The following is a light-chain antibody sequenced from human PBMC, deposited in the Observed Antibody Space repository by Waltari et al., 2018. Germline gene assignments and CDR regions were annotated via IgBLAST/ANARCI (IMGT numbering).Light chain of an antibody. CDR3: AAWDDSLNGRWV. Sequence: QSVLTQPPSASGTPGQGVTISCSGGASNIGNNVVNWYQQVPGKAPKLLSYRSDRRPAGVHDRFSGSKSGTSASLAISGLQSEDEAEYYCAAWDDSLNGRWVFGGGTKVTVL. J-gene: IGLJ3*02. V-gene: IGLV1-44*01. CDR1: ASNIGNNV. CDR2: RSD.